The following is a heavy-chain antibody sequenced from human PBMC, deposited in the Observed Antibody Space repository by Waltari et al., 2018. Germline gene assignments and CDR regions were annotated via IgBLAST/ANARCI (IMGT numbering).Heavy chain of an antibody. J-gene: IGHJ4*02. CDR2: IYYSGST. CDR3: ARGGRLQLYYFDY. V-gene: IGHV4-31*01. CDR1: GGSIRSGGYY. D-gene: IGHD1-1*01. Sequence: QVQLQESGPGLVKPSQTLSLTCTVSGGSIRSGGYYWSWIRQHPGQGLEWIGYIYYSGSTYYNPSRKSLVTISVDTSKNQFSLKLSSVTAADTAVYYCARGGRLQLYYFDYWGQGTLVTVSS.